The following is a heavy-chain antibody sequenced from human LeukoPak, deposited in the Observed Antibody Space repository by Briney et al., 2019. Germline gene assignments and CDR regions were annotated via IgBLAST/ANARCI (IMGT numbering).Heavy chain of an antibody. CDR1: GGSISSYY. V-gene: IGHV4-59*01. J-gene: IGHJ6*03. CDR2: MYYRGST. CDR3: ARTPMSYYYYMDV. Sequence: SETLSLTGTVSGGSISSYYWSWIRQPPGKGLEWIGYMYYRGSTNYNPSLKSRVTISVDTSKNQFSLKLSSVTAADTAVYYCARTPMSYYYYMDVWGKGTTVTVSS.